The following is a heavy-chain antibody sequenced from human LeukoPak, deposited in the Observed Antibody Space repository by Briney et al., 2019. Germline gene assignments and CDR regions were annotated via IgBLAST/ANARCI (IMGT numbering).Heavy chain of an antibody. CDR2: IYYSGST. J-gene: IGHJ4*02. CDR1: GSSISSYY. CDR3: ARGLWSGSGSYYYFDY. D-gene: IGHD3-10*01. V-gene: IGHV4-59*01. Sequence: SETLSLTCTVSGSSISSYYWSWIRQPPGKGLEWIGYIYYSGSTNYNPSLKSRVTISVDTSKNQLSLKLRSVTAADTAVYYCARGLWSGSGSYYYFDYWGQGTLVTVSS.